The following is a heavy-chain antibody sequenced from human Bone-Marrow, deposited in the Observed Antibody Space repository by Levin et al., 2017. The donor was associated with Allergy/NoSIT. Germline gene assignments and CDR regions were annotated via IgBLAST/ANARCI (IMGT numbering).Heavy chain of an antibody. Sequence: SQTLSLTCEVYGESFTGYFWTWIRQSPGKGLEWIGEINHNGRTNYNSSLKSRVIMSVDTTKNQFSLKLNSVTAADTAVYFCARGRVGTSTRRWFHPWGQGALVTVSP. CDR2: INHNGRT. CDR3: ARGRVGTSTRRWFHP. J-gene: IGHJ5*02. V-gene: IGHV4-34*01. D-gene: IGHD3-16*01. CDR1: GESFTGYF.